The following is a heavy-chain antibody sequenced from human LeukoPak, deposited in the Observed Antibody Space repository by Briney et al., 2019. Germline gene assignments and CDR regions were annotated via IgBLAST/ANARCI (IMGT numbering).Heavy chain of an antibody. CDR3: TTGGYYDSSGYYYGGYFDY. CDR2: IKSKTDGGTT. D-gene: IGHD3-22*01. CDR1: GLTFSSYA. V-gene: IGHV3-15*01. Sequence: PGGSLRLSCAASGLTFSSYAMSWVRQAPGKGLEWVGRIKSKTDGGTTDYAAPVKGRFTISRDDSKNTLYLQMNSLKTEDTAVYYCTTGGYYDSSGYYYGGYFDYWGQGTLVTVSS. J-gene: IGHJ4*02.